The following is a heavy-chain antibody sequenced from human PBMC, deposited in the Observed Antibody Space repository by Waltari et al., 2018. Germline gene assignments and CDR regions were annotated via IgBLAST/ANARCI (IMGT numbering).Heavy chain of an antibody. Sequence: EVQLVESGGGLAQPGGSLRLSCAASGLSFRNYWMTWVRQASGKGPEWVANMKKDGSEKYYMDSGKGRFTISRDNAKNSLYLQMNNLRVEDTAVYYCTRGGRDSSWYWRDWGQGTLVTVSS. D-gene: IGHD6-13*01. CDR1: GLSFRNYW. CDR2: MKKDGSEK. V-gene: IGHV3-7*01. CDR3: TRGGRDSSWYWRD. J-gene: IGHJ4*02.